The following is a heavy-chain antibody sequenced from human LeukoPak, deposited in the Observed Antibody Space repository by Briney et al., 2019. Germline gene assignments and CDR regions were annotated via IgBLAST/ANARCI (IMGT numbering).Heavy chain of an antibody. CDR3: ARMAQGIAAVEDY. CDR1: GGTFSSYA. J-gene: IGHJ4*02. V-gene: IGHV1-69*05. CDR2: IIPIFGTA. D-gene: IGHD6-13*01. Sequence: ASVKVSCKASGGTFSSYAISWVRQAPGQGLEWMGGIIPIFGTANYAQKFQGRVTITTDESTSTAYMELNSLRSEDTAVYYCARMAQGIAAVEDYWGQGTLVTVSS.